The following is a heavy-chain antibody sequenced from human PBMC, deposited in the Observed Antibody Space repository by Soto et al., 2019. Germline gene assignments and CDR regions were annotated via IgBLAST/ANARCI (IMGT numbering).Heavy chain of an antibody. V-gene: IGHV3-30-3*01. Sequence: GGSLRLSCAASGSTFSSYAMHWVRQAPGKGLEWVAVISYDGSNKYYADSVKGRFTISRDNSKNTLYLQMNSLRAEDTAVYYCARDLVRVPAAIVGYYYYGMDVWGQGTTVTVFS. CDR1: GSTFSSYA. D-gene: IGHD2-2*01. CDR3: ARDLVRVPAAIVGYYYYGMDV. CDR2: ISYDGSNK. J-gene: IGHJ6*02.